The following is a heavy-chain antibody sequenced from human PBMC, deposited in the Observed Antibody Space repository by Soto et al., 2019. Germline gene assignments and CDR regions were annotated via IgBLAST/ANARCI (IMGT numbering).Heavy chain of an antibody. J-gene: IGHJ3*01. CDR1: GGTFSSYT. CDR2: IIPILGIA. V-gene: IGHV1-69*08. CDR3: ARDRADIVVVPAAMRDAFDV. D-gene: IGHD2-2*01. Sequence: QVQLVQSGAEVKKPGSSVKVSCTASGGTFSSYTISWVRQAPGQGLEWMGRIIPILGIANYAQKFQGRVTITADKSTSTAYMELSSLRSEDTAVYYCARDRADIVVVPAAMRDAFDVWGQWTMVTVSS.